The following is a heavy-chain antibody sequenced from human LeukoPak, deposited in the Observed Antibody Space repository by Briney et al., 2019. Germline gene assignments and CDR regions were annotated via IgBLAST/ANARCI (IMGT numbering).Heavy chain of an antibody. CDR3: AKDLEGTVVGTLDY. CDR1: GFTVSSNY. Sequence: GGSLRLSCAVSGFTVSSNYMSWVRQAPGKGLEWVSVIFSGGSTYYADSVKGRFTISRDDSKNTVYLQMNSLRAEDTAVYYCAKDLEGTVVGTLDYWGQGTLVTVSS. CDR2: IFSGGST. J-gene: IGHJ4*02. V-gene: IGHV3-66*01. D-gene: IGHD6-19*01.